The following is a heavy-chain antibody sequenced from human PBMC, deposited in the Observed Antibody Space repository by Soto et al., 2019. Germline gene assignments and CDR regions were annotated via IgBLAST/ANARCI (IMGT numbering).Heavy chain of an antibody. CDR2: ISGSGGST. D-gene: IGHD1-1*01. Sequence: GGSLRLSCAASGFTFSSYAMSWVRQAPGKGLEWVLAISGSGGSTYYADSVKGRFTISRDNSKNTLYLQMNSLRAEDTAVYYCAKADPGLASTHTYDYWGQGTLVTRLL. CDR3: AKADPGLASTHTYDY. CDR1: GFTFSSYA. J-gene: IGHJ4*02. V-gene: IGHV3-23*01.